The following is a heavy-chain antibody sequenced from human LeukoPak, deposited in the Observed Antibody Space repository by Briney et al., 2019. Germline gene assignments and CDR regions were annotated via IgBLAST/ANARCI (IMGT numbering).Heavy chain of an antibody. CDR2: ISSSSSTI. D-gene: IGHD1-26*01. Sequence: GGSLRLSCAASGFSFSSYNMNWVRQAPGKGLEWVSYISSSSSTIYYADSVKGRFTISRDNSKNTMYLQMNNLREEDTAVYYCTRDPILGAPDYFDYWGQGTLVTVSS. CDR3: TRDPILGAPDYFDY. J-gene: IGHJ4*02. V-gene: IGHV3-48*02. CDR1: GFSFSSYN.